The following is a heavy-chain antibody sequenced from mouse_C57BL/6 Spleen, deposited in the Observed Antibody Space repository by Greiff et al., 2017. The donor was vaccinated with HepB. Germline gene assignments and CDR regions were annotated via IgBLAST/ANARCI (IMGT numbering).Heavy chain of an antibody. D-gene: IGHD2-4*01. V-gene: IGHV1-64*01. CDR1: GYTFTSYW. J-gene: IGHJ3*01. Sequence: QVQLKQPGAELVKPGASVKLSCKASGYTFTSYWMHWVKQRPGQGLEWIGMIHPNSGSTNYNEKFKSKATLTVDKSSSTAYMQLSSLTSEDSAVYYCAYDYDTFAYWGQGTLVTVSA. CDR2: IHPNSGST. CDR3: AYDYDTFAY.